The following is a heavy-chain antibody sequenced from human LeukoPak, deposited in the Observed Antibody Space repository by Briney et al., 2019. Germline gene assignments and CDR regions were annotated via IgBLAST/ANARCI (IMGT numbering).Heavy chain of an antibody. Sequence: GGSLRLSCAASGFTFSIYWMTWVRQAPGKGLEWVANIKEEGSVKYYVDSVKGRFTISRDNAKKSLYLQMNNLRGEDTAVYFCARRWKLSLDVWGQGTTVTVSS. J-gene: IGHJ6*02. CDR1: GFTFSIYW. D-gene: IGHD5-24*01. CDR3: ARRWKLSLDV. CDR2: IKEEGSVK. V-gene: IGHV3-7*01.